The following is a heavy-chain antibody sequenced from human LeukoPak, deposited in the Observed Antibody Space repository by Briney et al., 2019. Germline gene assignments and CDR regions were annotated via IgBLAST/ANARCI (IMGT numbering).Heavy chain of an antibody. J-gene: IGHJ4*02. V-gene: IGHV3-23*01. D-gene: IGHD6-13*01. CDR2: MSGSGGST. CDR3: AKDRGYSSSWYDY. CDR1: GFTFSSYA. Sequence: GGSLRLSCAASGFTFSSYAMSWVRQAPGKGLEWVSAMSGSGGSTYYADSVEGRFTISRDNSKNTLYLKMNSLRAKDTAVYYCAKDRGYSSSWYDYWGQGTLVTVSS.